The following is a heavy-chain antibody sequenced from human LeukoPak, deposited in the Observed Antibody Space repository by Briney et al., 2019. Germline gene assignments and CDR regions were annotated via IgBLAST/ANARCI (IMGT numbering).Heavy chain of an antibody. V-gene: IGHV6-1*01. CDR1: GDSVSSNSAA. J-gene: IGHJ4*02. CDR3: ARDSGSYSSSYRFDS. CDR2: TYYKSKLYN. Sequence: SQTLSLTCAISGDSVSSNSAAWDWIRQSPSRGLEGLGRTYYKSKLYNDYGVSLKSRITINSDTSQNQFSLHLNSVAPEDTAVYYCARDSGSYSSSYRFDSWGQGTLVTVSS. D-gene: IGHD6-6*01.